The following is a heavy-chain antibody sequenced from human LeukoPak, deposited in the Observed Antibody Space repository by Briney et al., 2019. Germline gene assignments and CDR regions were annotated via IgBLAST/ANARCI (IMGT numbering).Heavy chain of an antibody. CDR2: INHSGST. CDR1: GGSFGGYY. V-gene: IGHV4-34*01. CDR3: ARGSCSSTSCHNWFDP. J-gene: IGHJ5*02. D-gene: IGHD2-2*01. Sequence: PSETLSLTCAVYGGSFGGYYWSWIRQPPGKGLEWIGEINHSGSTNYNPSLKSRVTISVDTSKNQFSLKLSSVTAADTAVYYCARGSCSSTSCHNWFDPWGQGTLVTVSS.